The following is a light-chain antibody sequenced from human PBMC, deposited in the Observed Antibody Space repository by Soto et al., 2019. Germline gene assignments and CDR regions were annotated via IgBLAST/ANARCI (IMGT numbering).Light chain of an antibody. CDR2: GVT. J-gene: IGLJ1*01. Sequence: QSVLTQPPSASGSFGQSVTISCTGTSSDVGGYNYVSWYQHHPGKAPKLIIYGVTSRPSGVSIRFSGSKSDNTASLTISGLQPEDEADYHCSSYTTSNTRQIVFGTGTKVTVL. V-gene: IGLV2-14*03. CDR1: SSDVGGYNY. CDR3: SSYTTSNTRQIV.